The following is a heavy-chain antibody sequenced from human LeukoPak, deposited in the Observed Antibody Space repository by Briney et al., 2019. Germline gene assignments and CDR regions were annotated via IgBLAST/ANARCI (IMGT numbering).Heavy chain of an antibody. CDR1: VGTLSSYA. CDR2: IIPIFGTA. V-gene: IGHV1-69*01. CDR3: TKIGPICSSTSCYDV. J-gene: IGHJ6*04. Sequence: GSSVKVSCKASVGTLSSYAISWVRQAPGQGLEWMGGIIPIFGTANYAQKFQGTVTITADESPSTAYMELSSLRSEDTCVYYCTKIGPICSSTSCYDVWGKGTTVTVSS. D-gene: IGHD2-2*01.